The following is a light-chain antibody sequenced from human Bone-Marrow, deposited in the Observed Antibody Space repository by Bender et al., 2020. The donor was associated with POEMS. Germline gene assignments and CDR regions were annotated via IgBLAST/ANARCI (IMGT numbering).Light chain of an antibody. V-gene: IGLV1-51*01. CDR2: DNN. J-gene: IGLJ2*01. Sequence: QSVLTQPPSASGTPGQRVTISCSGGSSNIGAHAVNWYQQLPGAAPKLLIYDNNKRPSGTPDRFSGSKSGTSATLGITGLQTGDEAEYHCGSWDSSLNAGVFGGGTKVIVL. CDR1: SSNIGAHA. CDR3: GSWDSSLNAGV.